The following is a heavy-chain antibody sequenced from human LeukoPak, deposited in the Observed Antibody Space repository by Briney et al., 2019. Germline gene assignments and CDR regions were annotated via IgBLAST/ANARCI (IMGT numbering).Heavy chain of an antibody. Sequence: HTGGSLRLSCAASGFTFSSYAMHWVRQAPGKGLEWVAVISYDGSNKYYADSVKGRFTISRDNSKNTLYLQMNSLRAEDTAVYYCARDREDILTGYYNRNYYYYGMDVWGQGTTVTVS. CDR3: ARDREDILTGYYNRNYYYYGMDV. D-gene: IGHD3-9*01. CDR2: ISYDGSNK. V-gene: IGHV3-30*01. CDR1: GFTFSSYA. J-gene: IGHJ6*02.